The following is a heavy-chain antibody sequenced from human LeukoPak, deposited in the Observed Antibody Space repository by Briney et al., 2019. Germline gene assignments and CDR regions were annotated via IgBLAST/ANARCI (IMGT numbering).Heavy chain of an antibody. Sequence: PSETLSLTCSVSGGSISSGSYYWSWIRQPAGKGLEWIGRIYTSGSTNYNPSLKSRVTISVDTSKNQYSLKLSSVTAADTAVYYCARGGYNLHHWGQGTLVTVFS. D-gene: IGHD5-24*01. V-gene: IGHV4-61*02. CDR1: GGSISSGSYY. J-gene: IGHJ5*02. CDR3: ARGGYNLHH. CDR2: IYTSGST.